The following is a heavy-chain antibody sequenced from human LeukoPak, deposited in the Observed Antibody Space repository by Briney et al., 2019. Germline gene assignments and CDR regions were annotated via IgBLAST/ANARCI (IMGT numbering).Heavy chain of an antibody. CDR2: ISGSGGST. D-gene: IGHD4-11*01. J-gene: IGHJ4*02. CDR1: GFTFSSYA. Sequence: GGSLRLSCAASGFTFSSYAMSWVRQAPGKGLEWVSAISGSGGSTYYADSVKGRFTISRDNSKNTLYLQMNSLRAEDTAVYYCARDHNYPMYYFDYWGQGTLVTVSS. V-gene: IGHV3-23*01. CDR3: ARDHNYPMYYFDY.